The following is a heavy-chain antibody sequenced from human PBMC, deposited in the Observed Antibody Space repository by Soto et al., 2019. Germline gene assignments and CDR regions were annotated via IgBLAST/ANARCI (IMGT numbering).Heavy chain of an antibody. V-gene: IGHV3-33*01. D-gene: IGHD6-13*01. CDR1: GFTFSSYG. CDR3: ASPNIAAAGTSTFDY. J-gene: IGHJ4*02. CDR2: IWYDGSNK. Sequence: SLRLSCAASGFTFSSYGMHWVRQAPGKGLEWVAVIWYDGSNKYYADSVKGRFTISGDNSKNTLYLQMNSLRAEDTAVYYCASPNIAAAGTSTFDYWGQGTPVTVSS.